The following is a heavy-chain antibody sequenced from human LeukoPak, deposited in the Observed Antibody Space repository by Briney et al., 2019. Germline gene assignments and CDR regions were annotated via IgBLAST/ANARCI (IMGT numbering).Heavy chain of an antibody. CDR3: ASTFQQQWLVLGFDY. Sequence: PSETLSLTCTVSGGSISSSSYYWGWIRQPPGKGLEWIGSIYYSGSTYYNPSLKSRVTISVDTSKNQFSLKLSSVTAADTAVYYCASTFQQQWLVLGFDYWGQGTLVTVSS. D-gene: IGHD6-19*01. V-gene: IGHV4-39*01. CDR2: IYYSGST. J-gene: IGHJ4*02. CDR1: GGSISSSSYY.